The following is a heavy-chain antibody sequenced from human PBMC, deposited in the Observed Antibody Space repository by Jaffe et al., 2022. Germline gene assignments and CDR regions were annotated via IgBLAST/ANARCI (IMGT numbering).Heavy chain of an antibody. J-gene: IGHJ4*02. CDR1: GGSVSSGSYY. D-gene: IGHD3-3*01. V-gene: IGHV4-61*01. CDR3: AREGLGETYYDFWSGYGRGYYFDY. CDR2: IYYSGST. Sequence: QVQLQESGPGLVKPSETLSLTCTVSGGSVSSGSYYWSWIRQPPGKGLEWIGYIYYSGSTNYNPSLKSRVTISVDTSKNQFSLKLSSVTAADTAVYYCAREGLGETYYDFWSGYGRGYYFDYWGQGTLVTVSS.